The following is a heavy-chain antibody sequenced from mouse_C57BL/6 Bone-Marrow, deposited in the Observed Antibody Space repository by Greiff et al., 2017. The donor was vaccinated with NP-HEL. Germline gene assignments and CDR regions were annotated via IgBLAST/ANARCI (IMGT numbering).Heavy chain of an antibody. J-gene: IGHJ4*01. D-gene: IGHD1-1*01. CDR1: GYTFTSYW. Sequence: VQLQRPGAELVKPGASVKMSCKASGYTFTSYWITWVKQRPGQGLEWIGDIYPGSGSTNYNEKFKSKATLTVDTSSSTAYMQLSSLTSEDSAVYYCARSPSYYGSSYDYAMDYWGQGTSVTVSS. CDR2: IYPGSGST. V-gene: IGHV1-55*01. CDR3: ARSPSYYGSSYDYAMDY.